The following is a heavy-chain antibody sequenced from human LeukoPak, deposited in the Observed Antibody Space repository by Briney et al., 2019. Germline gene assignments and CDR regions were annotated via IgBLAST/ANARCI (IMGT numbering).Heavy chain of an antibody. CDR3: ARIERKYYYDSSGYYYGDNYYYYMDV. CDR2: IYHSGST. Sequence: PSETLSLTCAVSGYSISSGYYWGWIRQPPGKGLEWIGSIYHSGSTYYNPSLKSRLTISIDTSKNQFSLKLSSVTAADTAVYYCARIERKYYYDSSGYYYGDNYYYYMDVWGKGTTVTVSS. D-gene: IGHD3-22*01. CDR1: GYSISSGYY. J-gene: IGHJ6*03. V-gene: IGHV4-38-2*01.